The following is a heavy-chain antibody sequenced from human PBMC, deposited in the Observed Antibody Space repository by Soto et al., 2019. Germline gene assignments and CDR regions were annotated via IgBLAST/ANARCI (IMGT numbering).Heavy chain of an antibody. D-gene: IGHD1-26*01. CDR3: GRGRSGQIVVFH. CDR1: GGTFSSYA. V-gene: IGHV1-2*02. Sequence: ASVKVSCKASGGTFSSYAISWVRQAPGQGLEWMGEIGPESGATRYAQKFQGRVTMTRDMSITTVYMELNNLSPDDTAVYYCGRGRSGQIVVFHWGQGTPVTVSS. J-gene: IGHJ4*02. CDR2: IGPESGAT.